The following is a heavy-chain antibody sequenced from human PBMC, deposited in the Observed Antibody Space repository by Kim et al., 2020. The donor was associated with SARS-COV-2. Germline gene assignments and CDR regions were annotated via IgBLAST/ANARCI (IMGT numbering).Heavy chain of an antibody. J-gene: IGHJ6*02. D-gene: IGHD1-26*01. CDR1: GFTFSSYE. CDR3: ASPGGGSYPYYYYYYGMDV. CDR2: ISSSGSTI. V-gene: IGHV3-48*03. Sequence: GGSLRLSCAASGFTFSSYEMNWVRQAPGKGLEWVSYISSSGSTIYYADSVKGRFTISRDNAKNSLYLQMNSLRAEDTAVYYCASPGGGSYPYYYYYYGMDVWGQGTTVTVSS.